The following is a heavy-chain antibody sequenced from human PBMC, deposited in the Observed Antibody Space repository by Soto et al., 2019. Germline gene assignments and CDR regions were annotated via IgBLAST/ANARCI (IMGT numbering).Heavy chain of an antibody. CDR3: ARDYNDFWSCHFDY. V-gene: IGHV3-48*01. D-gene: IGHD3-3*01. J-gene: IGHJ4*02. CDR1: GFRFSDYS. CDR2: ISSSSFTI. Sequence: EVHLVESGGRLVQPGGSLRLSCAASGFRFSDYSMNWVRQAPGRGLEWVSYISSSSFTIHYADSVEGRFAISRDNAKNSLYLQMNSLRVADTAVYYCARDYNDFWSCHFDYWGQGAMVTVSS.